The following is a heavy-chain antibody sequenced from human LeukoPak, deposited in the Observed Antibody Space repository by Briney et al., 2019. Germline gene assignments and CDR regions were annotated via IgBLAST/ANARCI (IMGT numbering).Heavy chain of an antibody. Sequence: SETLSLTCAVYGGSFSGYYWSWIRQPPGKGLEWIGEINHSGSTNYNPSLKSRVTMSLDTSKNQFSLKLSSVTAADTAVYYCAQYISSNWFDPWGQGTLVTVSS. CDR3: AQYISSNWFDP. J-gene: IGHJ5*02. D-gene: IGHD6-6*01. V-gene: IGHV4-34*01. CDR2: INHSGST. CDR1: GGSFSGYY.